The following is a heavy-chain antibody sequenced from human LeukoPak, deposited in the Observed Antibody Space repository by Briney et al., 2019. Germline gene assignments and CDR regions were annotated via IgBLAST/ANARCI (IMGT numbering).Heavy chain of an antibody. CDR1: GGSISSSSYY. CDR3: ARHLIPRCSTSCYPPIGYYYYYMDV. J-gene: IGHJ6*03. D-gene: IGHD2-2*01. Sequence: SETLSLTCTVSGGSISSSSYYWGWIRQPPGKGLEWIGSIYYSGSTYYNPSLKSRVTISVDTSKNQFSLKLSSVTAADTAVYYCARHLIPRCSTSCYPPIGYYYYYMDVWGKGTTVTVSS. CDR2: IYYSGST. V-gene: IGHV4-39*01.